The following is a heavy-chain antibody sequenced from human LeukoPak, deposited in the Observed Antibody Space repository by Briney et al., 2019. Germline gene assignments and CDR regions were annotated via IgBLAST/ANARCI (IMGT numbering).Heavy chain of an antibody. V-gene: IGHV1-69*04. CDR1: GDTFSTYA. D-gene: IGHD6-13*01. CDR2: IILILNIA. CDR3: ATALTAAAGGWFDP. Sequence: SVKVSCKASGDTFSTYAISWVRQAPGQGLEWMGRIILILNIANYAQKFQGRVTITADKSTSTSFMELSSLTSEDTAVYYCATALTAAAGGWFDPWGQGTLVTVSS. J-gene: IGHJ5*02.